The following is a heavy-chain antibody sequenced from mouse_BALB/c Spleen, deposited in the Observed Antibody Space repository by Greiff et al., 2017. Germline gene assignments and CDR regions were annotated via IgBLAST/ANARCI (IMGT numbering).Heavy chain of an antibody. D-gene: IGHD2-4*01. CDR1: GFNIKDTY. Sequence: VQLQQSGAELVKPGASVKLSCTASGFNIKDTYMHWVKQRPEQGLEWIGRIDPANGNTKYDPKFQGKATITADTSSNTAYLQLSSLTSEDTAVYYCARSGITTDYAMDYWGQGTSVTVSA. CDR2: IDPANGNT. V-gene: IGHV14-3*02. J-gene: IGHJ4*01. CDR3: ARSGITTDYAMDY.